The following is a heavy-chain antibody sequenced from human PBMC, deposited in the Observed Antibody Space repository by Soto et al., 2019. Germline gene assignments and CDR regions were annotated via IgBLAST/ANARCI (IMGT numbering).Heavy chain of an antibody. D-gene: IGHD3-9*01. V-gene: IGHV4-61*01. CDR2: IYYSGST. CDR1: GGSVSSGSYY. J-gene: IGHJ4*02. Sequence: SETLSLTCTVSGGSVSSGSYYWSWIRQPPGKGLEWIGYIYYSGSTYYNPSLKSRVTISVDTSKNQFSLKLSSVTAADTAVYYCATGVTGYSFDYWGQGTLVTVSS. CDR3: ATGVTGYSFDY.